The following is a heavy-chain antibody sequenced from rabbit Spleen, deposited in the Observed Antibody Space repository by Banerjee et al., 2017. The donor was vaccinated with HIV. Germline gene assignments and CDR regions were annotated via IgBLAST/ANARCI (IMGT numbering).Heavy chain of an antibody. Sequence: QSLEESGGALVKPGASLTLTCKASGFSFSFSYWICWVRQAPGKGLEWIACIYGGSSDSTYFASWAKGRFTISKPSSTTVTLQMTSLTAADTATYFCSRGIVYGFACDTYPPYGMVLWGPGTLVPVS. CDR1: GFSFSFSYW. CDR2: IYGGSSDST. V-gene: IGHV1S40*01. J-gene: IGHJ6*01. D-gene: IGHD6-1*01. CDR3: SRGIVYGFACDTYPPYGMVL.